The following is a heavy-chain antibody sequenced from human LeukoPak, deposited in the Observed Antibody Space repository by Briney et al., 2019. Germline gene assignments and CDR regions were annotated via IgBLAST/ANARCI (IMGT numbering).Heavy chain of an antibody. CDR3: AKDRGY. Sequence: PSETLSLTCTVSGGSISSHYWSWIRQPPGKGLEWIGYIYYSGSTNYNPSLKSRVTISVDTFKNQFSLKLSSVTAADTAVYYCAKDRGYWGQGTLVTVSS. CDR1: GGSISSHY. CDR2: IYYSGST. D-gene: IGHD5-24*01. J-gene: IGHJ4*02. V-gene: IGHV4-59*11.